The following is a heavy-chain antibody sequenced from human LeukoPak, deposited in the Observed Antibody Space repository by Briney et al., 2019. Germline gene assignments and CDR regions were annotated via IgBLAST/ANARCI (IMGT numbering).Heavy chain of an antibody. J-gene: IGHJ6*03. D-gene: IGHD3-3*01. CDR3: ATGGGWEPSSGVVTHIDV. V-gene: IGHV3-74*01. Sequence: GGSLRPSCAASGFMFSGYWMHWVRQGPEKGLELVSRIDNDGNGIIYADSVKGRFTTSRDNAKNTLYLQMSSLRVEDTAVYYCATGGGWEPSSGVVTHIDVWGKGTTVTVSS. CDR2: IDNDGNGI. CDR1: GFMFSGYW.